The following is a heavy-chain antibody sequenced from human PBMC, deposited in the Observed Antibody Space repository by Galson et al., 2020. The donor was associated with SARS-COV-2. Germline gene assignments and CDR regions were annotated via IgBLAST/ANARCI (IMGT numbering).Heavy chain of an antibody. CDR3: ARETGYYYGSESYYIGRTVFDY. V-gene: IGHV3-48*03. D-gene: IGHD3-10*01. Sequence: TGGSLRLSCAASGFTFSSYEMNWVRQAPGKGLEWVSYISSSGSTIYYADSVKGRFTISRDNAKNSLYLQMNSLRAEDTAVYYCARETGYYYGSESYYIGRTVFDYWGQGTMVTVSS. CDR2: ISSSGSTI. CDR1: GFTFSSYE. J-gene: IGHJ4*02.